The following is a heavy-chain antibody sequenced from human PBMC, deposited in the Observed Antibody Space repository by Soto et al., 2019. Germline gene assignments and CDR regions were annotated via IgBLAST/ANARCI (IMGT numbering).Heavy chain of an antibody. CDR1: GFTFSSYG. CDR3: AKDYVKLKWLLPTTPLDY. Sequence: GGSLRLSCAASGFTFSSYGMHWVRQAPGKGLEWVAVISYDGSNKYYADSVKGRFTISRDNSKNTLYLQMNSLRAEDTAVYYCAKDYVKLKWLLPTTPLDYWGQGTLVTVSS. D-gene: IGHD3-22*01. V-gene: IGHV3-30*18. J-gene: IGHJ4*02. CDR2: ISYDGSNK.